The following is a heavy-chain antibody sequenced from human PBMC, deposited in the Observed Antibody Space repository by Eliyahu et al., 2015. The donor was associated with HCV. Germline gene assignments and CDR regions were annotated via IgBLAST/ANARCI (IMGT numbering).Heavy chain of an antibody. CDR3: ALEGGSSGPRWFDP. J-gene: IGHJ5*02. V-gene: IGHV1-69*01. CDR1: GGPFTSHT. CDR2: IIPVFGTA. D-gene: IGHD6-19*01. Sequence: QVQLVQSGAEVKRPGSSVRVSCRASGGPFTSHTISWVRQAPGQGLEWLGGIIPVFGTANYAQKFQGRVTITADESTNTAYMELSRLKSEDTAVYYCALEGGSSGPRWFDPWGQGTLVTVSS.